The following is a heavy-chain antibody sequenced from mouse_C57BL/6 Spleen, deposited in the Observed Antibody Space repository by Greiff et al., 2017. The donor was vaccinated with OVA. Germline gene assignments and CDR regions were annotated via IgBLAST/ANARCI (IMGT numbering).Heavy chain of an antibody. CDR3: ASSYSIYFDY. J-gene: IGHJ2*01. V-gene: IGHV1-69*01. CDR1: GYTFTSYW. D-gene: IGHD2-5*01. Sequence: QVQLQQPGAELVMPGASVKLSCKASGYTFTSYWMHWVKQRPGQGLEWIGEIDPSDSYTNYNQKFKGKSTLTVDKSSSTAYMQLSSLTSEDSAVYYCASSYSIYFDYWGQGTTLTVSS. CDR2: IDPSDSYT.